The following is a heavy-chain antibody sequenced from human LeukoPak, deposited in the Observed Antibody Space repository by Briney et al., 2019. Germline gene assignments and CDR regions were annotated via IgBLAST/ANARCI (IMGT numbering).Heavy chain of an antibody. J-gene: IGHJ4*02. V-gene: IGHV3-7*01. D-gene: IGHD6-19*01. CDR3: AREGDSGWYCYLDY. CDR2: IKEDGSEK. CDR1: GFTFSLYW. Sequence: GGSLRLSCAASGFTFSLYWMSWVRQAPGKGLEWVANIKEDGSEKNYVDSVEGRFTISRDNAKNSLYLQMTSLRAEDTAVYYCAREGDSGWYCYLDYWGQGTLVTVSS.